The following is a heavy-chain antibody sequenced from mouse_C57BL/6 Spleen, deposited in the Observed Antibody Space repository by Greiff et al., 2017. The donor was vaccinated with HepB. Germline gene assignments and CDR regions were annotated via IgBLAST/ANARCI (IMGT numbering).Heavy chain of an antibody. J-gene: IGHJ2*01. CDR2: IRSKSNNYAT. D-gene: IGHD4-1*01. V-gene: IGHV10-1*01. CDR3: VRHAWDGYFDY. CDR1: GFSFNTYA. Sequence: EVQVVESGGGLVQPKGSLKLSCAASGFSFNTYAMNWVRQAPGKGLEWVARIRSKSNNYATYYADSVKDRFTISRDDSESMLYLQMNNLKTEDTAMYYCVRHAWDGYFDYWGQGTTLTVSS.